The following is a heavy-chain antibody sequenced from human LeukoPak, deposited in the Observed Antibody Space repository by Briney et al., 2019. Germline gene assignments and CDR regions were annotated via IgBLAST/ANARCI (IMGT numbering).Heavy chain of an antibody. J-gene: IGHJ4*02. CDR1: GLTTRNSW. CDR2: IDPDGSEI. CDR3: VRGSSSY. Sequence: GGSLRLSCAVSGLTTRNSWMSWVRQAPGKGLEWVANIDPDGSEIYYVDSVKGRFTVSRGNDKNSLYLQMNSLRVDDTATYYCVRGSSSYWGQGTLVTV. V-gene: IGHV3-7*04.